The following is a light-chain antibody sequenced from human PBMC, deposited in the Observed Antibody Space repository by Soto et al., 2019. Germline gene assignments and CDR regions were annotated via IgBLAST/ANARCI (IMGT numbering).Light chain of an antibody. V-gene: IGKV1-27*01. CDR1: QGISKY. J-gene: IGKJ1*01. Sequence: DIRMTQSPSSLSASVGDRVTITCRASQGISKYLAWYQQKPGKVPKLLISAATTLQSGVPSRFSGSGSGTDFTLTISSLQPEDVATYYCQKYNTVPRTFGQGTKVEIK. CDR2: AAT. CDR3: QKYNTVPRT.